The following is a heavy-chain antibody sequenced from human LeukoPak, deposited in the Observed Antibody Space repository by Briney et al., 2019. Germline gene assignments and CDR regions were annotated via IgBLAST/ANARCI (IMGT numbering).Heavy chain of an antibody. CDR1: GFTFSSYW. J-gene: IGHJ3*02. V-gene: IGHV3-7*02. CDR2: IKQDGSEK. CDR3: ASTTYYDFWSGYPSYDAFDI. D-gene: IGHD3-3*01. Sequence: GGSLRLSCAASGFTFSSYWMSWVRQAPGKGLEWVVNIKQDGSEKYYVDSVKGRFTISRDDAKNSLYLQMNSLRAEDTAVYYCASTTYYDFWSGYPSYDAFDIWGQGTMVTVSS.